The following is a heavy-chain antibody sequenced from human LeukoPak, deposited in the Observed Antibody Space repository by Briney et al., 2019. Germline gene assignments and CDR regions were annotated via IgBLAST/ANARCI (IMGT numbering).Heavy chain of an antibody. Sequence: GESLKISCKGSGYSFTSYWIGWVRQMPGKGLEWMGIIYPGDSDTRYSPSFQGQVTISADKSISTAYLQWSSLKASDTAMYYCARGPYCSGGSCYPHFDYWGQGTLVTVSS. CDR1: GYSFTSYW. D-gene: IGHD2-15*01. V-gene: IGHV5-51*01. J-gene: IGHJ4*02. CDR3: ARGPYCSGGSCYPHFDY. CDR2: IYPGDSDT.